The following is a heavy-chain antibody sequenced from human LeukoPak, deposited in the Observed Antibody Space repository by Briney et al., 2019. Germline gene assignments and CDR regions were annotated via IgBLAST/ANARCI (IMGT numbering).Heavy chain of an antibody. CDR1: RSTLDDYA. CDR2: ISWNSGSI. J-gene: IGHJ6*02. D-gene: IGHD6-13*01. V-gene: IGHV3-9*01. CDR3: AKALYSSSWYHISSLYGMDV. Sequence: GRSLRPSCAASRSTLDDYAMHWVRQPPRKGMEWVSWISWNSGSIGYAVSVKGRFTISRDNAKNSLYLQMNSLRAEDTALYYCAKALYSSSWYHISSLYGMDVWGQGTTVTVSS.